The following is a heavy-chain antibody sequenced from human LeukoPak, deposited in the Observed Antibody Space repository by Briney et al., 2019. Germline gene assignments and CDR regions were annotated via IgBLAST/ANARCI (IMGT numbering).Heavy chain of an antibody. CDR3: AREGGSSSWYGREAYFDY. D-gene: IGHD6-13*01. V-gene: IGHV3-30-3*01. Sequence: GGSLRLSCAASGFTFSSYAMHWVRQAPGKGLEWVAVISYDGSNKYYADSVKGRFTISRDNSKNTLYLQMNSLRAEDTAVYYCAREGGSSSWYGREAYFDYWGQGTLVTVSS. CDR1: GFTFSSYA. CDR2: ISYDGSNK. J-gene: IGHJ4*02.